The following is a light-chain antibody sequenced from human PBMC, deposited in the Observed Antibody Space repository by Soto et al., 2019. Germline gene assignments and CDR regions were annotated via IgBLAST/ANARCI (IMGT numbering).Light chain of an antibody. J-gene: IGKJ2*01. CDR3: QQYNQWPET. V-gene: IGKV3-15*01. Sequence: ETVMTQSPATLSVSPGQRATLSCRARQTVSNNLAWYQQKPGQAPRLLIYAASTRATGTPARFSGSGSGTEFTLTFSSLQFEDFAVYYCQQYNQWPETFGQGTTLQIK. CDR2: AAS. CDR1: QTVSNN.